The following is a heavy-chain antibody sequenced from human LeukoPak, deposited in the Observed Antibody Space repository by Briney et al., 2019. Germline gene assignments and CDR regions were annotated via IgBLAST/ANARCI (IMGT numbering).Heavy chain of an antibody. CDR2: IPASGGST. D-gene: IGHD4-23*01. J-gene: IGHJ4*02. CDR3: ARELKHAGNDY. CDR1: GFTFSSNV. Sequence: GGSLRLSCVASGFTFSSNVMIWVRQAPGKGLEWVSSIPASGGSTYYADSVKGRFTISRDNSKNSLYLQMNSLRAEDTAVYYCARELKHAGNDYWGQGTLVTVSS. V-gene: IGHV3-23*01.